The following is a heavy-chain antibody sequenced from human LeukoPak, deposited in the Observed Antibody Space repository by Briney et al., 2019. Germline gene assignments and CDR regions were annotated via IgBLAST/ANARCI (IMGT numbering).Heavy chain of an antibody. J-gene: IGHJ4*02. CDR1: GFTFGSYA. CDR2: ISSSGSTI. CDR3: ARDLTPKGHGDEGGDY. D-gene: IGHD4-17*01. V-gene: IGHV3-48*03. Sequence: HPGGSLRLSCAASGFTFGSYAMSWIRQAPGKGLEWVSYISSSGSTIYYADSVKGRFTISRDNAKNSLYLQMNSLRAEDTAVYYCARDLTPKGHGDEGGDYWGQGTLVTVSS.